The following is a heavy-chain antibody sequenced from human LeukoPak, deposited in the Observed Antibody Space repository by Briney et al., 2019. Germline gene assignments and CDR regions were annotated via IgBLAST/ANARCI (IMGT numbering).Heavy chain of an antibody. CDR3: AKVGYCSGVSCFYPDGAFDI. J-gene: IGHJ3*02. CDR2: ISGTGSYI. CDR1: GFTFSSYG. Sequence: GRSLRLSCAASGFTFSSYGMHWVRQAPGKGLEWVSAISGTGSYIYYADSVKGRFTISRDNSKNTLYLQVNSLRAEDTAVYYCAKVGYCSGVSCFYPDGAFDIWGQGTMVTVSS. V-gene: IGHV3-23*01. D-gene: IGHD2-15*01.